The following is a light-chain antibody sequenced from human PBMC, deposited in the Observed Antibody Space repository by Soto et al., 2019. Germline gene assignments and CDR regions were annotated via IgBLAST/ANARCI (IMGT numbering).Light chain of an antibody. CDR2: GAS. Sequence: EIVLSQSPGTLSLSPGERATLSCRASQSVSSNYLAWYQQKPGQAPRLLIFGASSRASGIPDRFSGSGSGTPFTLTIGKLEPEYFAVYYCQQYGKSPSTFGQGTKVEIK. J-gene: IGKJ1*01. V-gene: IGKV3-20*01. CDR3: QQYGKSPST. CDR1: QSVSSNY.